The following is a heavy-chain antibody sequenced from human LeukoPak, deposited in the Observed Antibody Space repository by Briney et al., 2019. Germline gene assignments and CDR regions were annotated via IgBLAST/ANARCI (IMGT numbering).Heavy chain of an antibody. V-gene: IGHV3-21*01. D-gene: IGHD2-21*02. Sequence: GVLRLSCAASGFTFSSYSMNWVRQAPGKGLEWVSSISSSSSYIYYADSVKGRFTISRDNAKNSLYLQTNSLRAEDTAVYYCARDRATYCGGDCSPYYYYYMDVWGKGTTVTVSS. CDR1: GFTFSSYS. CDR3: ARDRATYCGGDCSPYYYYYMDV. CDR2: ISSSSSYI. J-gene: IGHJ6*03.